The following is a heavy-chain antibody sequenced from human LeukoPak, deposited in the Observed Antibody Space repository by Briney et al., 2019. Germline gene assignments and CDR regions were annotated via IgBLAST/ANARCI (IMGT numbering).Heavy chain of an antibody. D-gene: IGHD2-15*01. CDR2: IYYSGST. CDR1: GGSISSSNW. CDR3: ASFYCSGGSCYQYFSYYYMDV. Sequence: PSGTLSLTCAVSGGSISSSNWWSWVRQPPGKGLEWIGSIYYSGSTYYNPSLQSRVTISVDTSKNQFSLKLDSVTAADTAVYYCASFYCSGGSCYQYFSYYYMDVWGKGTTVTISS. V-gene: IGHV4-4*02. J-gene: IGHJ6*03.